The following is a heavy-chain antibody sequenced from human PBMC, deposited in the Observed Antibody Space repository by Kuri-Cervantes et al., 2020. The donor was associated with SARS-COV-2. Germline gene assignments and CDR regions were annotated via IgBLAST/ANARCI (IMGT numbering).Heavy chain of an antibody. J-gene: IGHJ4*02. CDR3: AREGSRSSSHPVYY. V-gene: IGHV1-69*04. Sequence: SVKVSCKASGGTFSSYAISRVRQAPGQGLEWMGRIIPILGTANYAQKFQGRVTITADKSTSTAYMELSSLRSEDTAVYYCAREGSRSSSHPVYYWGQGTLVTVSS. CDR1: GGTFSSYA. D-gene: IGHD6-6*01. CDR2: IIPILGTA.